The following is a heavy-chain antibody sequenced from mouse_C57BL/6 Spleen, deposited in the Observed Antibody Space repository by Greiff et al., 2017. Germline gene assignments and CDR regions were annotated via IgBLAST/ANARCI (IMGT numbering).Heavy chain of an antibody. J-gene: IGHJ3*01. V-gene: IGHV1-15*01. CDR3: TRYAWFAY. Sequence: QVQLKQSGAELVRPGASVTLSCTASGYTLTDYEMHWVKQTPGHGLEWIGAIDPETGGTAYNQKFKGKAILTADKSSSTAYMELRSLTSEDSAVYYCTRYAWFAYWGQGTLVTVSA. CDR2: IDPETGGT. CDR1: GYTLTDYE.